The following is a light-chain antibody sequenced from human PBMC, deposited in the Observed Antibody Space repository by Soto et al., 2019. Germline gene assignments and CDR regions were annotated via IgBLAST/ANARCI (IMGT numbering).Light chain of an antibody. Sequence: EIVLTQSPGTLSSSPGERATLSCRASQSVSSSYLAWYQQKPGQAPRLLIYAATSRATGIPDRFSGSGSEIDFTLTIIGLEPEDFAVYYCQQYGSSSWTFGQGTKVEIK. CDR1: QSVSSSY. J-gene: IGKJ1*01. CDR2: AAT. CDR3: QQYGSSSWT. V-gene: IGKV3-20*01.